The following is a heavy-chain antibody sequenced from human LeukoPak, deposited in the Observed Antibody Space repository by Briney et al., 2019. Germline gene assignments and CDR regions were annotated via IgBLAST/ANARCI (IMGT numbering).Heavy chain of an antibody. CDR1: GYTFTGYY. V-gene: IGHV1-2*02. CDR3: ARDKYTGYETFDY. J-gene: IGHJ4*02. CDR2: IDPNNGGT. D-gene: IGHD5-12*01. Sequence: PGASVTVSCKASGYTFTGYYIHWVRQAPGQGLEWMGWIDPNNGGTSYAQKFQGRVTMTRDTSISTAYMELNRLTSDDTAVYYCARDKYTGYETFDYWGQGTPVTVSS.